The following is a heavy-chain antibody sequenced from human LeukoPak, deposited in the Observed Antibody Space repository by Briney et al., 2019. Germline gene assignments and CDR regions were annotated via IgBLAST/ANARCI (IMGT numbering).Heavy chain of an antibody. D-gene: IGHD3-10*01. V-gene: IGHV3-23*01. CDR1: GFTFSSYA. J-gene: IGHJ3*02. Sequence: GGSLRLSCAASGFTFSSYAMSWVRQAPGKGLEWVSAISGSGGSTYYADSVKGRFTISRDNSKNTLYLQMNSLRAEDTAVYHCAAPYYYGSGSYYNGDAFDIWAKGQWSPSLQ. CDR3: AAPYYYGSGSYYNGDAFDI. CDR2: ISGSGGST.